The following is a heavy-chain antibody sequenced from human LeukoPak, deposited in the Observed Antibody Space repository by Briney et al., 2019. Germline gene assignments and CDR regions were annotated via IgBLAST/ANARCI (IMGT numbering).Heavy chain of an antibody. CDR3: TWGTGGNLDY. V-gene: IGHV3-15*01. CDR2: IKSKADGGTT. J-gene: IGHJ4*02. Sequence: GGSLRLSCTASGFTFSHAWMSWVRQAPGKGLEWVGRIKSKADGGTTDYAAPVKGRFTISRDDSKNTLFLQINSLKSEDTAVYYCTWGTGGNLDYWGQGTLVTVSS. CDR1: GFTFSHAW. D-gene: IGHD2-8*02.